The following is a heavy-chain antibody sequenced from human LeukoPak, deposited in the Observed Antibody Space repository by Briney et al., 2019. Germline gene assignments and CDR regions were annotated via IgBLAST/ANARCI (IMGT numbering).Heavy chain of an antibody. V-gene: IGHV3-48*03. CDR3: ARDYRGNTFGPWYYYYYMDV. D-gene: IGHD3-10*01. CDR2: ISSSGSTI. Sequence: PGGSLRLSCAASGFTFSSYEMNWVRQAPGKGLEWVSYISSSGSTIYYADSLKGRFTISRDNAKNSLYLQMNSLRSEDTAVYYCARDYRGNTFGPWYYYYYMDVWGKGTTVIVSS. J-gene: IGHJ6*03. CDR1: GFTFSSYE.